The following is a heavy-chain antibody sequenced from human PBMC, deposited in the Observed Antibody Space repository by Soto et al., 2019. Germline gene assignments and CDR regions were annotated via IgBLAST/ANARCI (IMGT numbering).Heavy chain of an antibody. Sequence: PGESLKISCKGSGYSFTSYWIGWVRQMPGKGLEWMGIIYPGDSDTRYSPSFQGQVTISADKSISTAYLQWSSLKASDTAMYYCARQTPGDDHGDYFNYYYYYMDVWGKGTTVTVSS. J-gene: IGHJ6*03. D-gene: IGHD4-17*01. CDR1: GYSFTSYW. CDR2: IYPGDSDT. V-gene: IGHV5-51*01. CDR3: ARQTPGDDHGDYFNYYYYYMDV.